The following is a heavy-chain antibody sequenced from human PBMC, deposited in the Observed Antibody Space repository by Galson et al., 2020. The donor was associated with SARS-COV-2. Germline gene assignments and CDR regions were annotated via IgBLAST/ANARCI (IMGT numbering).Heavy chain of an antibody. CDR3: AREGLAVPAAMFNWFDP. Sequence: GESLKISCAASGFTFSSYGMHWVRQAPGKGLEWVAVIWYDGSNKYYADSVKGRFTISRDNSKNTLYLQMNSLRAEDTAAYYCAREGLAVPAAMFNWFDPWGQGTLVTVSS. J-gene: IGHJ5*02. D-gene: IGHD2-2*01. V-gene: IGHV3-33*01. CDR1: GFTFSSYG. CDR2: IWYDGSNK.